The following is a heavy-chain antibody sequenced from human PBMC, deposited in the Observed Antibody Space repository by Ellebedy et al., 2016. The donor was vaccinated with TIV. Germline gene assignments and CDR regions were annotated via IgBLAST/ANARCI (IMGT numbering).Heavy chain of an antibody. J-gene: IGHJ4*02. CDR1: GFSLSNST. Sequence: GGSLRLXXAASGFSLSNSTMSWIRQPPGKGLEWVSTLTSDGRSTYFADSVKGRFTISRDNSKNTVYLQMNSLRSEDTAVYYCRPGHYSDAWGQGTLVTVSS. CDR2: LTSDGRST. V-gene: IGHV3-23*01. CDR3: RPGHYSDA.